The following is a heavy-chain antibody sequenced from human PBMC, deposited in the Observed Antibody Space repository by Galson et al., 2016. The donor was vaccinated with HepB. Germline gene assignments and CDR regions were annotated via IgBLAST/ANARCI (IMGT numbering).Heavy chain of an antibody. CDR3: ARDLMWEQTTTRVSRDPYFDT. Sequence: SVKVSCKASGYIFTTYAAHWLRQAPGQRLEWMGRINTGNGNTQYSQRFQDRVSITRDTSARTVYMELSRLRSEDTALYYCARDLMWEQTTTRVSRDPYFDTWGRGTLVTVSS. V-gene: IGHV1-3*04. D-gene: IGHD1-26*01. J-gene: IGHJ4*02. CDR1: GYIFTTYA. CDR2: INTGNGNT.